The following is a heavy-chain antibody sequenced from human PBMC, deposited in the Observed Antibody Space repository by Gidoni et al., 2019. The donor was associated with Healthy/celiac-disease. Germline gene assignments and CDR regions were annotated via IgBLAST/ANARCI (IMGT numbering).Heavy chain of an antibody. J-gene: IGHJ4*02. CDR3: AKGVSGWYSDDY. V-gene: IGHV3-23*01. D-gene: IGHD6-19*01. Sequence: EVQLLESGGGLVQPGGSLRLSCAASGCTFSSYAMSWVRQAPGKGLEWVAAISGSGGSTYYEDSVKGRFTISRDNSKNTLYLQMNSLRAEDTAVYYCAKGVSGWYSDDYWGQGTLVTVSS. CDR2: ISGSGGST. CDR1: GCTFSSYA.